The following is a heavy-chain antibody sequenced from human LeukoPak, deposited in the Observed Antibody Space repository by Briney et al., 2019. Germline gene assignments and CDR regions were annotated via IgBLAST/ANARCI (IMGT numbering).Heavy chain of an antibody. J-gene: IGHJ6*04. D-gene: IGHD2-15*01. CDR1: GGSFSGYY. V-gene: IGHV4-34*01. Sequence: SETLSLTCAVYGGSFSGYYWSWIRQPPGKGLEWIGEINHSGSTNYNPSLKSRITISVDTSKNQFSLKLSSVTAADTAVYYCARGLKTATKSGYCSGGSCRTHYYGMDVWGKGTTVTVSS. CDR3: ARGLKTATKSGYCSGGSCRTHYYGMDV. CDR2: INHSGST.